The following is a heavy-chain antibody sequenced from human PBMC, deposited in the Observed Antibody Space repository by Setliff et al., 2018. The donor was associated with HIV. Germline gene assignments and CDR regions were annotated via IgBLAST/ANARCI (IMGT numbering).Heavy chain of an antibody. Sequence: SETLSLTCAVYGGSFSNYYWSWIRQPPGKGPEWIGEINHSGKTDYNPYLKNRVTISVDTSKNQFSLKVNSVTAADTAVYYCASTRIPIWFFHYWGQGTPVTVSS. CDR2: INHSGKT. D-gene: IGHD3-9*01. CDR1: GGSFSNYY. J-gene: IGHJ4*02. CDR3: ASTRIPIWFFHY. V-gene: IGHV4-34*01.